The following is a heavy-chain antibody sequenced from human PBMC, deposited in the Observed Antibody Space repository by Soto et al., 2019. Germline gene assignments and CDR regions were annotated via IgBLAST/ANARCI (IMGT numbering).Heavy chain of an antibody. J-gene: IGHJ4*02. D-gene: IGHD3-10*01. V-gene: IGHV3-48*01. CDR2: ISSSSSTI. CDR1: GFTFSSYS. Sequence: GGSLRLSCAASGFTFSSYSMNWVRQAPGKGLEWVSYISSSSSTIYYADSVKGRFTISRDNAKNSLYLQMNSLRAEDTAVYYCARDVSSGSYYWLDYWGQGTLVTVSS. CDR3: ARDVSSGSYYWLDY.